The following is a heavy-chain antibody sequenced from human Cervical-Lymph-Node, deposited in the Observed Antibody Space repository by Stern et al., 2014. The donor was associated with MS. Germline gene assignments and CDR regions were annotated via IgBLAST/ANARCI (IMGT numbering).Heavy chain of an antibody. CDR3: ARDSTAWSPSFDY. CDR1: GGSISGYY. CDR2: VSYSGKD. D-gene: IGHD1-1*01. V-gene: IGHV4-59*01. J-gene: IGHJ4*02. Sequence: MQLVESGPGLVKPSETLSLTCAVSGGSISGYYWNWIRQSPGKGLEWIGSVSYSGKDKYNPSPNGRVTISLDTSKSQFSLRLSSVTAGDTAVYYCARDSTAWSPSFDYWGQGTLVTVSS.